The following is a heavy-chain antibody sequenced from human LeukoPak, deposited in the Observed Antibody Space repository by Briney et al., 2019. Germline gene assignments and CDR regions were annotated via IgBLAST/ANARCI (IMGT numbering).Heavy chain of an antibody. V-gene: IGHV3-74*01. D-gene: IGHD6-19*01. CDR2: ISDDGSST. Sequence: PGGSLRLSCAASGFTFSTYWMYWVRQAPGKGLVWVSRISDDGSSTSYADSVKGRFTMSRDNAKNTPNLQMNSLRAEDTAVYYCARDGSSGWYDGYFDYWGQGTLVTVSS. CDR3: ARDGSSGWYDGYFDY. J-gene: IGHJ4*02. CDR1: GFTFSTYW.